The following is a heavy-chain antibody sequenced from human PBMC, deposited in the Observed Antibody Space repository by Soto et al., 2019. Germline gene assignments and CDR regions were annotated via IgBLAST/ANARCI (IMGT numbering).Heavy chain of an antibody. J-gene: IGHJ4*02. Sequence: GGSLRLSCAVSGFTFSSYAMSWVRQAPGKGLEWVSGISGSGGGTNYADSVKGRFTISRDNSKNTLYLQMNSLRAEDTAVYYCAKDQAHGLYCSGGSCYPLDYWGQGTLVTVSS. V-gene: IGHV3-23*01. CDR1: GFTFSSYA. D-gene: IGHD2-15*01. CDR3: AKDQAHGLYCSGGSCYPLDY. CDR2: ISGSGGGT.